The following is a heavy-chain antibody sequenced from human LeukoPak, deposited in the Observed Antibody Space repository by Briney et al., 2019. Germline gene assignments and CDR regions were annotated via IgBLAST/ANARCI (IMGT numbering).Heavy chain of an antibody. V-gene: IGHV3-48*04. D-gene: IGHD3-10*02. CDR3: ARALFLKIYMDV. J-gene: IGHJ6*03. CDR2: ISSSSSVI. CDR1: GFTFSNYG. Sequence: GGSLRLSCEASGFTFSNYGMNWVRQAPGKGLEWVSYISSSSSVIYNADSVKGRFIISRDNAKNSLYLLMNSLRAEDTGVYYCARALFLKIYMDVWGKGTTVTVSS.